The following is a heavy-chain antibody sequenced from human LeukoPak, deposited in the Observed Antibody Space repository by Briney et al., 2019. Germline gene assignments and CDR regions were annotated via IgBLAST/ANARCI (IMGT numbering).Heavy chain of an antibody. CDR3: ARDSVRRGYDFWSGYLDY. V-gene: IGHV1-69*13. CDR1: GGTFSSYA. Sequence: SVKVSCKASGGTFSSYAISWVRQAPGQGVEWVGGIIPIFGTANYAQKFQGRVTITADESTSTAYMELSSLRSEDTAVYYCARDSVRRGYDFWSGYLDYWGQGTLVTVSS. D-gene: IGHD3-3*01. CDR2: IIPIFGTA. J-gene: IGHJ4*02.